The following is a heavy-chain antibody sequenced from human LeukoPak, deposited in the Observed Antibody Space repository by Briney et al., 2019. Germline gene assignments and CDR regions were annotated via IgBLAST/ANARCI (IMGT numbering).Heavy chain of an antibody. Sequence: PSETLSLTCAVSGYSISSGYYWGWIRQPPGKGLEWIGSIYHSGSTYYNPSLKSRVTISVDTSKNQFSLKLSSVTAADTAVYYCARLSRRGYTSCYDYWGQGTLVTVSS. D-gene: IGHD2-2*01. CDR1: GYSISSGYY. J-gene: IGHJ4*02. CDR2: IYHSGST. V-gene: IGHV4-38-2*01. CDR3: ARLSRRGYTSCYDY.